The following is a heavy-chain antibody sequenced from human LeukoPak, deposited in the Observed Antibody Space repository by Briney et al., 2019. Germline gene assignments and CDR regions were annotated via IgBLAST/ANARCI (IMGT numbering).Heavy chain of an antibody. V-gene: IGHV3-9*01. J-gene: IGHJ6*02. CDR2: ISRESAHI. D-gene: IGHD2-2*01. CDR3: ARDFCTGCNYYFYGMDV. Sequence: GRSLRLSCAASGFTFDDYVMHWVRQAPGGGLECDPGISRESAHIGYAESVKGRFTISRDNGKNSLYLQMNSLTTEGTALYYCARDFCTGCNYYFYGMDVWGRGTTVTVSS. CDR1: GFTFDDYV.